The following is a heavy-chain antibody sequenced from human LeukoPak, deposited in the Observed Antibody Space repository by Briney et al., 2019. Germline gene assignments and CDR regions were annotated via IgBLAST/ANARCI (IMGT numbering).Heavy chain of an antibody. Sequence: PGGSLRLSYEASGFTFDDYGMPWVRQAPGKGLEWVCLISWDGDNTYYADSVKGRFTIYRDNSKNSLYLQMKSLRTEDTGLYYCAKAESSSLYWYSVHWGQGTLVTVSS. CDR1: GFTFDDYG. J-gene: IGHJ4*02. CDR2: ISWDGDNT. V-gene: IGHV3-43*01. CDR3: AKAESSSLYWYSVH. D-gene: IGHD2-8*02.